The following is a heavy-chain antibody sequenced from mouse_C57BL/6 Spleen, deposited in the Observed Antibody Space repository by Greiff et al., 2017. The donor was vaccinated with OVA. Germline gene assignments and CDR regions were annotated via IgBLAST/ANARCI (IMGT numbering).Heavy chain of an antibody. V-gene: IGHV1-52*01. D-gene: IGHD2-5*01. CDR1: GYTFTSYW. Sequence: VQLQQPGAELVRPGSSVKLSCKASGYTFTSYWMHWVKQRPIQGLEWIGNIDPSDSETHYNQKFKDKATLTVDKSSSTAYMQLSSLTSEDSAVYDCARSSNYVYYAMDYWGQGTADTVCS. CDR3: ARSSNYVYYAMDY. CDR2: IDPSDSET. J-gene: IGHJ4*01.